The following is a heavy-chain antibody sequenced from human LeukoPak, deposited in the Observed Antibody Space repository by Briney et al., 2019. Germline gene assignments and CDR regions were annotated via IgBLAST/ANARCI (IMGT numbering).Heavy chain of an antibody. CDR1: GYAFTSYD. J-gene: IGHJ4*02. D-gene: IGHD3-9*01. CDR2: MNPNSGNT. Sequence: GASVKVSCKASGYAFTSYDINWVRQATGQGLEWMGWMNPNSGNTGYAQKFQGRVTMTRNTPISTAYMELSSLRSEDTAVYYCARDFDWLLSTDYWGQGTLVTVSS. V-gene: IGHV1-8*01. CDR3: ARDFDWLLSTDY.